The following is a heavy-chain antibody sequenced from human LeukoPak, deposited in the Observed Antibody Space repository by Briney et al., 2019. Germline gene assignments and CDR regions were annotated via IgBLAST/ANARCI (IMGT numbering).Heavy chain of an antibody. V-gene: IGHV3-15*01. J-gene: IGHJ4*02. CDR2: IKKKTDGGTA. CDR1: GFTFTNAW. CDR3: TTQPPGDY. Sequence: PGESLRLSCAASGFTFTNAWMNWVRQAPGKGLEWVGRIKKKTDGGTADYAAPVKGRFTISRDDSKNTLYVQMNSLKTEDTGVYYCTTQPPGDYWGQGTLVTVSS.